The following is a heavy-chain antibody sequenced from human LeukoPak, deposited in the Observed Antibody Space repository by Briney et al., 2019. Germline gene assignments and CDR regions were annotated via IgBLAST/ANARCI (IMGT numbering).Heavy chain of an antibody. D-gene: IGHD7-27*01. CDR2: IIPIFGTA. CDR3: ARAPRSWGFDY. CDR1: GGTFSSYA. J-gene: IGHJ4*02. Sequence: SVKVSCKASGGTFSSYAISWVRQAPGQGLEWMGGIIPIFGTANYAQKFQGRVTMTRSASINTAYMELTNLRSEDTAVYYCARAPRSWGFDYWGQGTLVTVSS. V-gene: IGHV1-69*05.